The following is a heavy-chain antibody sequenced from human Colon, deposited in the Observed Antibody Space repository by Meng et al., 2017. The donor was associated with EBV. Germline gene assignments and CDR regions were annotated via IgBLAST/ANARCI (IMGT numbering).Heavy chain of an antibody. D-gene: IGHD3-10*01. CDR1: GGSISSSHYY. Sequence: LDVAGPGLLKPPASLSCTCTVSGGSISSSHYYWGWVRQPPGKGLQWIGTIYHSGSTSYNPSLQSRVTMFVDTSKNQFSLMLTSVTATDTAVYYCARRRGGSGRDCWGQGTLVTVSS. CDR2: IYHSGST. V-gene: IGHV4-39*01. J-gene: IGHJ4*02. CDR3: ARRRGGSGRDC.